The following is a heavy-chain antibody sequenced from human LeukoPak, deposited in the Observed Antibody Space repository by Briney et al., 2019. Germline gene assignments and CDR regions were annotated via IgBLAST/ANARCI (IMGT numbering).Heavy chain of an antibody. V-gene: IGHV4-34*01. CDR3: ARGPRRTPYGSGSYPHY. D-gene: IGHD3-10*01. CDR2: INHSGST. Sequence: SETLSLTCAVYGGSFSGYYWSWIRQPPGKGLEWIGEINHSGSTNYNPSLKSRVTISVDTSKNQFSLKLSSVTAADTAVYYCARGPRRTPYGSGSYPHYWGQGTLVTVSS. CDR1: GGSFSGYY. J-gene: IGHJ4*02.